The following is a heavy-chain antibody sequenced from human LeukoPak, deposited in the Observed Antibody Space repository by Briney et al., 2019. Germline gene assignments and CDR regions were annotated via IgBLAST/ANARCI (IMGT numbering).Heavy chain of an antibody. D-gene: IGHD3-22*01. CDR3: ARGLDGSADDALDI. CDR1: GYTFTGYY. CDR2: INPNSGAT. J-gene: IGHJ3*02. Sequence: ASLKVSCKASGYTFTGYYIHWVRQAPGQGPEWMGWINPNSGATNYAQNFQGRVTMTRDTSISTAYMELSSLRSDETAVYYCARGLDGSADDALDIWGQGTMVTVSS. V-gene: IGHV1-2*02.